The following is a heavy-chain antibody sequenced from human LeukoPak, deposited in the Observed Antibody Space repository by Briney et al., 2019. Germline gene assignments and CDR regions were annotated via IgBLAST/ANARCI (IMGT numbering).Heavy chain of an antibody. V-gene: IGHV4-39*07. CDR3: ARTGEVVGSGSYYGIPYYYYMDV. CDR1: GGSISSSSYY. D-gene: IGHD3-10*01. Sequence: SETLSLTCTVSGGSISSSSYYWGWIRQPPGQGLEWIGSIYYSGSTYYNPSLKSRVTISVDTSKNQFSLKLSSVTAADTAVYYCARTGEVVGSGSYYGIPYYYYMDVWGKGTTVTISS. J-gene: IGHJ6*03. CDR2: IYYSGST.